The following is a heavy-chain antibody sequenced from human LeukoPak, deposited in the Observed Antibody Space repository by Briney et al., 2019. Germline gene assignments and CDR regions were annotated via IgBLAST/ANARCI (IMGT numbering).Heavy chain of an antibody. J-gene: IGHJ4*02. CDR1: GFTLSSYS. CDR2: ISSSSYI. CDR3: ARAHSDIVVVPAGY. Sequence: GGSLRLSCAASGFTLSSYSMNWVRQAPGKGLEWVSSISSSSYIYYADSVKGRFTISRDNAKNSLYLQMNSLRAEDTAVYYCARAHSDIVVVPAGYWGQGTLVTVSS. D-gene: IGHD2-2*01. V-gene: IGHV3-21*01.